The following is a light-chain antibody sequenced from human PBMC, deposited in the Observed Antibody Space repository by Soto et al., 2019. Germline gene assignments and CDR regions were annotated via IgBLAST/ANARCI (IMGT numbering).Light chain of an antibody. Sequence: QSALTQPRSVSGSPGQSVTISCTGTRSDIGGYNFVSWYQHHPGQAPKLIIYDVIKRPSGVPDRFSGSKSGNTASLTIYGLQAEEEADDYCCSYAGGYTHVFGTGTKVTVL. CDR3: CSYAGGYTHV. CDR1: RSDIGGYNF. CDR2: DVI. J-gene: IGLJ1*01. V-gene: IGLV2-11*01.